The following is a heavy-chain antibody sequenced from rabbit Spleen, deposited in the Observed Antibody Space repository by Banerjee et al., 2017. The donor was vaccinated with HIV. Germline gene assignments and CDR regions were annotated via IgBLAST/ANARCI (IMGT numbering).Heavy chain of an antibody. J-gene: IGHJ3*01. CDR1: GFTLSSYYM. CDR2: IDTGSSGFT. D-gene: IGHD1-1*01. V-gene: IGHV1S45*01. CDR3: ARDTSSSFSSYGMDL. Sequence: QEQLEESAGGLVQPGGSLKLSCKASGFTLSSYYMNWVRQAPGKGLEWIACIDTGSSGFTYFATWAKGRFTCSKTSSTTVTLQMTSLTAADTATYFCARDTSSSFSSYGMDLWGQGTLVTV.